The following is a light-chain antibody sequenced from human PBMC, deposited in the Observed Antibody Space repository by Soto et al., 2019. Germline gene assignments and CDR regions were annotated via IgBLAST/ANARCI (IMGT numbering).Light chain of an antibody. CDR2: EVI. V-gene: IGLV2-8*01. Sequence: QSALTQPPSASGSPGQSVTISCAGTSSDVGDYDYVSWYQLHPGKAPKLLIYEVIKRPSGVPDRFSGSKTGNTASLTVSGLQAEDEADYYCSSYAGSNVVVFGGGTQLTVL. CDR3: SSYAGSNVVV. CDR1: SSDVGDYDY. J-gene: IGLJ3*02.